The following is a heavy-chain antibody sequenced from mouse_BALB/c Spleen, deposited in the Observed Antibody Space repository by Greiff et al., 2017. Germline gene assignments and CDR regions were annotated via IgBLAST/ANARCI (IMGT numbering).Heavy chain of an antibody. CDR2: INPYNGDT. CDR3: GSSLLRLLYAMDY. Sequence: VQLKESGPELVKPGASVKISCKASGYSFTGYFMNWVKQSHGKSLEWIGRINPYNGDTFYNQKFKGKATLTVDKSSSTAHMELLSLTSEDSAVYYCGSSLLRLLYAMDYWGQGTSVTVSS. D-gene: IGHD1-2*01. J-gene: IGHJ4*01. V-gene: IGHV1-37*01. CDR1: GYSFTGYF.